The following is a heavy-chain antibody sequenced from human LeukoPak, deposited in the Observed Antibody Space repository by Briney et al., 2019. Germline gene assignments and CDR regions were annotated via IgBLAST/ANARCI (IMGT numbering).Heavy chain of an antibody. CDR1: GGSITSSRHY. CDR3: TRGRYQLLGPNDS. Sequence: KPSETLSLTCAVSGGSITSSRHYWIWVRQPPGKGLEWIGSIHYYGTTFYTSSLKSRVSISMDTSKNQFSLNLSSVTAADTAVYFCTRGRYQLLGPNDSWGQGSLVTVSS. V-gene: IGHV4-39*01. D-gene: IGHD2-2*01. CDR2: IHYYGTT. J-gene: IGHJ4*02.